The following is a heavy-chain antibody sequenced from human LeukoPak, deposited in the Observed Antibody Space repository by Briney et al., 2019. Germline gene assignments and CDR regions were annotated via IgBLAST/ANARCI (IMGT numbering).Heavy chain of an antibody. D-gene: IGHD2/OR15-2a*01. CDR3: ARDLSRYYIDY. CDR2: ISYDGSNK. CDR1: GFTFSSYA. J-gene: IGHJ4*02. Sequence: GGSLRLSCAASGFTFSSYAMHWVRQAPGKGLEWVAVISYDGSNKYYADSVKGRFTISRDNSKNTLYLQMNSLRAEDTAVYYCARDLSRYYIDYWGQGTLVTVSS. V-gene: IGHV3-30*01.